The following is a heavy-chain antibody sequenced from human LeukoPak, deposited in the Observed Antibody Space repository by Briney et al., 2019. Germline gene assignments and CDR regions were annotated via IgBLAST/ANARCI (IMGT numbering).Heavy chain of an antibody. V-gene: IGHV3-7*01. J-gene: IGHJ6*03. CDR2: IKQDGSEK. CDR1: GFTFSSYS. Sequence: GGSLRLSCAASGFTFSSYSMSWVRQAPGKGLEWVANIKQDGSEKYYVDPVKGRFTISRDNAKNSLYLQMNSLRAEDTAVYYCARDQYYYYMDVWGKGTTVTVSS. CDR3: ARDQYYYYMDV.